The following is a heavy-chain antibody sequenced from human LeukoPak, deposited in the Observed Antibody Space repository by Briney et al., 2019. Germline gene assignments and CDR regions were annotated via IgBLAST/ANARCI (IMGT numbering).Heavy chain of an antibody. Sequence: TGGSLRLSCAASGFTFSSYAMHWVRQAPGKGLEWVAVISYDGSNKYYADSVKGRFTISRDNSKNTLYLQMNSLRAEDTAVYYCARDLRIGQQLAKSPYYYYYYYMDVWGKGTTVTVSS. J-gene: IGHJ6*03. CDR1: GFTFSSYA. CDR2: ISYDGSNK. D-gene: IGHD6-13*01. V-gene: IGHV3-30-3*01. CDR3: ARDLRIGQQLAKSPYYYYYYYMDV.